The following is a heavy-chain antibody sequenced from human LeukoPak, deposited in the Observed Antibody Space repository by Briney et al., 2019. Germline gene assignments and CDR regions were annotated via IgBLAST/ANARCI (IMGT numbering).Heavy chain of an antibody. Sequence: GASVKVSCKASGYTFTSYYMHWVRQAPGQGLEWMGIINPSGGSTSYAQKFQGRVTMTRDTSTSTVYMELSSLRSEDTAVYYCARDLSDTAMVRGFDYWGQGTLVTVSS. CDR1: GYTFTSYY. D-gene: IGHD5-18*01. V-gene: IGHV1-46*01. J-gene: IGHJ4*02. CDR3: ARDLSDTAMVRGFDY. CDR2: INPSGGST.